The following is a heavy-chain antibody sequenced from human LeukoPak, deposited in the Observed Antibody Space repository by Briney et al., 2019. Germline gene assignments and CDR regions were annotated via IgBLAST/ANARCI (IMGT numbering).Heavy chain of an antibody. V-gene: IGHV4-59*12. CDR3: ARDREFDDAFDI. D-gene: IGHD3-10*01. CDR1: GGSISSYY. Sequence: SETLTLTCTVSGGSISSYYWSWIRQPPGKGLGWIGYIYYSGSTNYNPSLKSRVTMSVDTSKNQFSLKLSSVTAADTAVYYCARDREFDDAFDIWGQGTMVTVSS. CDR2: IYYSGST. J-gene: IGHJ3*02.